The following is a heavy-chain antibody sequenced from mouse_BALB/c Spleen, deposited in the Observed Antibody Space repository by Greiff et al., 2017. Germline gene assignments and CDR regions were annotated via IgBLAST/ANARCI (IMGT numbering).Heavy chain of an antibody. Sequence: VQLKQSGPELVKPGASVKMSCKASGYTFTSYVMHWVKQKPGQGLEWIGYINPYNDGTKYNEKFKGKATLTSDKSSSTAYMELSSLTSEDSAVYYCARSGKHYAMDYWGQGTSVTVSS. J-gene: IGHJ4*01. CDR3: ARSGKHYAMDY. V-gene: IGHV1-14*01. CDR1: GYTFTSYV. CDR2: INPYNDGT. D-gene: IGHD1-3*01.